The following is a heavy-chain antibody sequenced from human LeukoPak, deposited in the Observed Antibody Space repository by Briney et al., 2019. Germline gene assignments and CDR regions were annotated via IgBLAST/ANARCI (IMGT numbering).Heavy chain of an antibody. D-gene: IGHD2-21*02. J-gene: IGHJ3*02. V-gene: IGHV1-24*01. CDR2: FDPEDGET. CDR1: GYTLTELS. Sequence: ASVKVSCKVSGYTLTELSMHWVRQAPGKGLEWMGGFDPEDGETIYAQKFQGRVTMTEDTSTDTAYMELSSPRSEDTAVYYCATLPYCGGDCYSPQGAFDIWGQGTMVTVSS. CDR3: ATLPYCGGDCYSPQGAFDI.